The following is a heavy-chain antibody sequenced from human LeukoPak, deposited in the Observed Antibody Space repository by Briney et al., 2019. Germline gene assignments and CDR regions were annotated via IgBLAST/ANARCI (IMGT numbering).Heavy chain of an antibody. D-gene: IGHD4-23*01. CDR1: GGYIGSYY. J-gene: IGHJ6*03. V-gene: IGHV4-59*01. Sequence: SETLSLTCTVSGGYIGSYYWTWIRQPPGKGLEWIGYIYYSGSTNYNPSLKSRVTISVDTSKNQFSLKLSSVTAADTAVYYCARGVTRNYMDVWGKGTTVTISS. CDR2: IYYSGST. CDR3: ARGVTRNYMDV.